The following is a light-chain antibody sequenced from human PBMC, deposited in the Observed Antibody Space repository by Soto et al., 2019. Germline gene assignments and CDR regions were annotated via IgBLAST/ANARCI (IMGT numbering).Light chain of an antibody. CDR3: QSYDSSLSGSV. CDR2: DNS. J-gene: IGLJ7*01. Sequence: QAVVTQSPSVSGAPGQRVTISCTGSSSNIGAGYDVHWYQQLPGTAPKLLIYDNSNRPSGVPDRFSGSKSGTSASLAITGLQAEDEAEYYCQSYDSSLSGSVFGGGTKLTVL. V-gene: IGLV1-40*01. CDR1: SSNIGAGYD.